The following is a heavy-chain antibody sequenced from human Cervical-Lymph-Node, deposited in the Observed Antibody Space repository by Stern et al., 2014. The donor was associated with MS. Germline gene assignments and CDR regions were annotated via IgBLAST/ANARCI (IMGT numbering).Heavy chain of an antibody. CDR3: AAGYYDILTGYPCYDY. V-gene: IGHV1-58*02. D-gene: IGHD3-9*01. CDR1: GFTFTSSA. J-gene: IGHJ4*02. Sequence: QLVQSGPEVKKPGTSVKVSCKASGFTFTSSAMQWVRQARGQRLEWIGWIVVGSGNTNYAQKFQERVTITRDMSTSTAYMELSSLRSEDTAVYYCAAGYYDILTGYPCYDYWGQGTLVTVSS. CDR2: IVVGSGNT.